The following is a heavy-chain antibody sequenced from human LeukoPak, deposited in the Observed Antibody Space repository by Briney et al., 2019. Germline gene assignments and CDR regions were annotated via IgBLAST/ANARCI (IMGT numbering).Heavy chain of an antibody. Sequence: GGSLRLSCAASGFTFSSYAMSWVRQAPGKGLVWVSRINSDGSSTSYADSVKGRFTISRDNAKNTLYLQMNSLRAKDTAVYYCARGELRYFDWLNYWGQGTLVTVSS. J-gene: IGHJ4*02. V-gene: IGHV3-74*01. D-gene: IGHD3-9*01. CDR2: INSDGSST. CDR1: GFTFSSYA. CDR3: ARGELRYFDWLNY.